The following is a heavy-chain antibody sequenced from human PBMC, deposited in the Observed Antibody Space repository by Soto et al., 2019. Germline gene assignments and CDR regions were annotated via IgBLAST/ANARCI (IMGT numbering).Heavy chain of an antibody. D-gene: IGHD3-16*01. Sequence: QVQLVQSGAEVKKPGSSVKVSCKASRDTFSKYAFNWVRQAPGQGLEWMGWLIPIFDSRNYAEKFQGRVTITADESTSTAYMELRSLRFEDTAVYYCARGETYLGVWGQGTTVTVSS. J-gene: IGHJ6*02. V-gene: IGHV1-69*01. CDR2: LIPIFDSR. CDR1: RDTFSKYA. CDR3: ARGETYLGV.